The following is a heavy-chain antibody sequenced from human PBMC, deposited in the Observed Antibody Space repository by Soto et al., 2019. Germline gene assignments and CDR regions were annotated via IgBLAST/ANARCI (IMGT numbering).Heavy chain of an antibody. D-gene: IGHD3-22*01. CDR1: GHTLISYY. Sequence: GASVKVSCKTSGHTLISYYMHWVRQAPGQGLDWLGKIDPSGDGTSYAERFQGRITMTSDTSTKTAYVELSRLRSEDTAIYYCAINYYDSSGYVDWGQGTLVTVSS. CDR2: IDPSGDGT. V-gene: IGHV1-46*01. J-gene: IGHJ4*02. CDR3: AINYYDSSGYVD.